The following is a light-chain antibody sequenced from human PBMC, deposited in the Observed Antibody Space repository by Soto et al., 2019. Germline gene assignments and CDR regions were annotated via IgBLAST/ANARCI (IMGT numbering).Light chain of an antibody. V-gene: IGLV1-44*01. J-gene: IGLJ2*01. CDR3: AAWDDSLNGVL. CDR1: SSNIGINT. CDR2: SNN. Sequence: QLVLTQPPSASGTPGQRFTISCSGSSSNIGINTVNWYQQLPGTAPKLLIYSNNQRPSGVTDRFSGSKSGTSASLAISGLQSEDEADYYCAAWDDSLNGVLFGGGTKLTVL.